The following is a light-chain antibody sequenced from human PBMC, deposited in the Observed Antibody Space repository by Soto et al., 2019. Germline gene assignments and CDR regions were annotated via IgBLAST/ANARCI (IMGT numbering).Light chain of an antibody. CDR2: DAS. Sequence: EIVLTQSPATLSLSPGERATLSCRASQSVSSYLAWYQQKPGQAPRLLIYDASNRATGIPARFSGSRSGTDFTHTISRLEPEDFAVYYCQQRSNWPSLTFGGGNKVEIK. CDR1: QSVSSY. CDR3: QQRSNWPSLT. J-gene: IGKJ4*01. V-gene: IGKV3-11*01.